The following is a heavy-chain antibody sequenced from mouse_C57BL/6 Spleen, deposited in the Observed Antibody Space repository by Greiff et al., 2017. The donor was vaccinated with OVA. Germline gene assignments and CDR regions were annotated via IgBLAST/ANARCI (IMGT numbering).Heavy chain of an antibody. J-gene: IGHJ4*01. CDR2: IYPGSGST. V-gene: IGHV1-55*01. Sequence: QVQLQQPGAELVKPGASVKMSCKASGYTFTSYWITWVKQRPGQGLEWIGDIYPGSGSTNYNEKFKSKATLTVDTSSSTAYMQLSSLTSEDSAVYYCARRDYGNFYYAMDYWGQGTSVTVSS. CDR3: ARRDYGNFYYAMDY. CDR1: GYTFTSYW. D-gene: IGHD2-1*01.